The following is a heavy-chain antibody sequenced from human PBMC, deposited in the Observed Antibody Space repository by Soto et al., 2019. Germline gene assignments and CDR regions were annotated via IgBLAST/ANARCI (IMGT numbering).Heavy chain of an antibody. V-gene: IGHV1-69*12. CDR2: IIPIFGTA. D-gene: IGHD3-22*01. CDR1: GGTFSSYA. J-gene: IGHJ4*02. CDR3: ARDGYFYDSSGYYSYFDY. Sequence: QVQLVQSGAEVKKPGSSVKVSCKASGGTFSSYAISWVRQAPGQGLEWMGGIIPIFGTANDAQKFQGRVTITADESTSTAYMERSSLRPEDTAGYYCARDGYFYDSSGYYSYFDYWGQGTLVTVSS.